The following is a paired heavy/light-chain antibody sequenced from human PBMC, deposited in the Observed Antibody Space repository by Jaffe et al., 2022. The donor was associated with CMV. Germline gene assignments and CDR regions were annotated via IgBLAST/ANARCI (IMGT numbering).Heavy chain of an antibody. Sequence: EVQLVESGGGLVKPGGSLRLSCAASGFSFSTSGMNWVRQAPGKGLEWVSSISSGSSDIYYADSLKGRFIISRDNAKNSLYLQMNSLRAEDTAVYYCAREGERIAPQGKIDYWGQGTLVTVSS. D-gene: IGHD3-16*01. J-gene: IGHJ4*02. CDR1: GFSFSTSG. CDR3: AREGERIAPQGKIDY. V-gene: IGHV3-21*02. CDR2: ISSGSSDI.
Light chain of an antibody. CDR1: SSDVGGYNY. CDR2: DVT. Sequence: QSALTQPRSVSGSPGQSVTISCTGTSSDVGGYNYVSWYQQHPGKAPKLMIYDVTKRPSGVPDRVSGSKSGNTASLTISGLQAEDEADYYCCSYAGSYRVFGGGTKLTVL. V-gene: IGLV2-11*01. CDR3: CSYAGSYRV. J-gene: IGLJ3*02.